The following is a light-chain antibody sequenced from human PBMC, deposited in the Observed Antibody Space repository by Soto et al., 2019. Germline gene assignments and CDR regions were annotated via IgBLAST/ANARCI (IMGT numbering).Light chain of an antibody. V-gene: IGKV3-20*01. CDR1: QSVSSSY. Sequence: EIVLTQSPGTLSLSPGERATLSCRASQSVSSSYLAWYQQKPGQAPRLLIYGASSRATGIPDRFSGSGSRTHFNLTISRLEPEDFAVYYCQQYGSSPWTFGQETKVEIK. J-gene: IGKJ1*01. CDR2: GAS. CDR3: QQYGSSPWT.